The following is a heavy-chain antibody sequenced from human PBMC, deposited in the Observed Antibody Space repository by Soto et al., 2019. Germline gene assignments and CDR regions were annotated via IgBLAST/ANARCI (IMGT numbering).Heavy chain of an antibody. CDR1: GFSLSTSGVG. D-gene: IGHD1-1*01. J-gene: IGHJ3*02. CDR3: AHSPKTGLPRGAFDI. Sequence: SGPTLLNPTHTLTLTCTFSGFSLSTSGVGVGWIRQPPGKALGWLALIYWAVDKRYSPSLKSRLTITKDTSKNQVVLTMTNMDPVDTATYYCAHSPKTGLPRGAFDIWGQGTMVTVSS. CDR2: IYWAVDK. V-gene: IGHV2-5*02.